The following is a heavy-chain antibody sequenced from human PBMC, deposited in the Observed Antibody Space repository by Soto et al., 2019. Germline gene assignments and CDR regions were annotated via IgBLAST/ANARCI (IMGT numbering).Heavy chain of an antibody. J-gene: IGHJ3*02. Sequence: GGSLRLSCAASGFTFSSYSMNWVRQAPGKGLEWVSYISSSSSTIYYADSVKGRFTISRDNAKNSLYLQMNSLRDEDTAVYYCALGWSPRNDAFDIWGQGTMVTVSS. CDR1: GFTFSSYS. CDR2: ISSSSSTI. CDR3: ALGWSPRNDAFDI. V-gene: IGHV3-48*02.